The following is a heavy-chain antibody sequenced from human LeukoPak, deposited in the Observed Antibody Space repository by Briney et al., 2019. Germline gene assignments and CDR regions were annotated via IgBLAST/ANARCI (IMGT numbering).Heavy chain of an antibody. CDR1: GYTFTSFG. CDR3: ARVLRYFDWLSY. J-gene: IGHJ4*02. V-gene: IGHV1-18*01. D-gene: IGHD3-9*01. Sequence: GASVKVSFKSSGYTFTSFGINWVRQAPAQGLEWMGWISAYNGNTTYAQKLQGRVTMTTDTSTSTAYMELRSLRPDDTAVYYCARVLRYFDWLSYWGQGTLVTVSS. CDR2: ISAYNGNT.